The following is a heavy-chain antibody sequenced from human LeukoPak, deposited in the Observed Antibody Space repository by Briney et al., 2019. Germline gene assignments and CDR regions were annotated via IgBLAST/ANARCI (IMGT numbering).Heavy chain of an antibody. J-gene: IGHJ4*02. CDR2: IWYDGSNK. V-gene: IGHV3-33*01. CDR3: ATVRADFWSWYYFDY. CDR1: GFTFSSYG. Sequence: GRSLRLSCAASGFTFSSYGMHWVRQAPGKGLEWVAVIWYDGSNKYYADSVKGRFTISRDNSKNTLYLQMNSLRAEDTAVYYCATVRADFWSWYYFDYWGQGTLVTVSS. D-gene: IGHD3-3*01.